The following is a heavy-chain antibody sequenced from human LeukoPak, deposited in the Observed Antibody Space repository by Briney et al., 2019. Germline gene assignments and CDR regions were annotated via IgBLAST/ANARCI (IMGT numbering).Heavy chain of an antibody. J-gene: IGHJ4*02. CDR2: IYHSGST. CDR1: GYSISSGYY. CDR3: AREEEGIPFDY. Sequence: SETLSLTCTVSGYSISSGYYWGWIRQPPGKGLEWIGSIYHSGSTYYNPSLKSRVTISVDTSKNQFSLKLNSVTAADTAVYYCAREEEGIPFDYWGQGTLVTVSS. D-gene: IGHD1-14*01. V-gene: IGHV4-38-2*02.